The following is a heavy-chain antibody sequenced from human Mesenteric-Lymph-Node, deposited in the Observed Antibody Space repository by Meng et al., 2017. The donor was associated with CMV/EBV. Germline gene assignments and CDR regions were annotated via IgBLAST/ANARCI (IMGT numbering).Heavy chain of an antibody. J-gene: IGHJ6*02. CDR3: ARESLRFLEWLSGSYYGMDV. CDR2: IIPILGIA. V-gene: IGHV1-69*10. CDR1: GGTFSSYA. D-gene: IGHD3-3*01. Sequence: SVKVSCKASGGTFSSYAISWVRQAPGQGLEWMGGIIPILGIANYAQKFQGRVTITADKSMSTAYMELSSLRSEDTAVYYCARESLRFLEWLSGSYYGMDVWGQGTTVTVSS.